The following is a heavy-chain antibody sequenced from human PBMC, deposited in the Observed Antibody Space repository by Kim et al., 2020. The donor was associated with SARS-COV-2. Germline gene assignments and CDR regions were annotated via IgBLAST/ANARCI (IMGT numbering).Heavy chain of an antibody. CDR1: GGTFSSYT. D-gene: IGHD3-3*01. Sequence: SVKVSCKASGGTFSSYTISWVRQAPGQGLEWMGRIIPILGIANYAQKFQGRVTITADKSTSTAYMELSSLRSEDTAVYYCASYKLRFLEWLPHYYYYYGMDVWGQGTTVTVSS. CDR2: IIPILGIA. CDR3: ASYKLRFLEWLPHYYYYYGMDV. V-gene: IGHV1-69*02. J-gene: IGHJ6*02.